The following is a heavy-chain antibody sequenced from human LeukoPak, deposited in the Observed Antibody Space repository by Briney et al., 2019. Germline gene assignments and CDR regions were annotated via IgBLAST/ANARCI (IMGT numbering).Heavy chain of an antibody. V-gene: IGHV3-7*01. J-gene: IGHJ5*02. D-gene: IGHD2-8*02. CDR2: IKKDGSEK. CDR1: GFTFSNNW. Sequence: GGSLRLSCAASGFTFSNNWMSWVRQAPGRGLECVANIKKDGSEKFYINSVKGRFTISRDNAKNSLYLQMNSLRDEDTALYYCVKDAGTAWGQGTLVTVSS. CDR3: VKDAGTA.